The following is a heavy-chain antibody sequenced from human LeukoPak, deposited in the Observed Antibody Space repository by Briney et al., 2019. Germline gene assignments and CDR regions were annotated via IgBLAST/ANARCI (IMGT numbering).Heavy chain of an antibody. CDR1: GGSISRGGYS. D-gene: IGHD3-10*01. CDR2: FYYSGST. V-gene: IGHV4-30-4*07. CDR3: ARICGTGCFDY. J-gene: IGHJ4*02. Sequence: SQTLSLTCAVSGGSISRGGYSWSWIRQPPGKGLEWIGYFYYSGSTYYNPSLKSRATISVDTSKNQLSLKLSSVTAADTAVYYCARICGTGCFDYWGQGTLVTVSS.